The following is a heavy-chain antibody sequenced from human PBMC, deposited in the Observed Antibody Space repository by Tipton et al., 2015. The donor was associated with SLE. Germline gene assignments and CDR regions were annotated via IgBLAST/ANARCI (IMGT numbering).Heavy chain of an antibody. CDR2: IYYTGST. J-gene: IGHJ4*02. D-gene: IGHD1-26*01. Sequence: LSLTCTVSGDSIRSSPYYWGWIRQPPGKGLEWIGSIYYTGSTYYNPPLRSRLSISVDTSENQFSLKLSSVTAADTAVYYCARHRDSGDYYFDFWGQGTLVTVSS. V-gene: IGHV4-39*01. CDR1: GDSIRSSPYY. CDR3: ARHRDSGDYYFDF.